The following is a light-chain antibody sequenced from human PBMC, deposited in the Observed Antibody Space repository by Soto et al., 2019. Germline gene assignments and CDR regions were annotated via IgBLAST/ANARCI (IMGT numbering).Light chain of an antibody. Sequence: QSALTQPASVSGSPGQSISISCTGTNSDIGTYNSVSWYRQHPGKAPKLMIYEVSKRSSRISNRFSGSKSANTASLTNSGLQTDDEADYFCSYNTPSWFFGGGTKLT. CDR2: EVS. V-gene: IGLV2-14*03. J-gene: IGLJ2*01. CDR1: NSDIGTYNS. CDR3: SYNTPSWF.